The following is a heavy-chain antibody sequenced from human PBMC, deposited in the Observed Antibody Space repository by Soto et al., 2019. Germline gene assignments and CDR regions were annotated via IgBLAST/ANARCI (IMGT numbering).Heavy chain of an antibody. J-gene: IGHJ4*02. V-gene: IGHV3-23*01. CDR2: ISGSGGST. Sequence: GGSLRLSCAASGFTFSSYAMSWVRQAPGKGLEWVSAISGSGGSTYYADSVKGRFTISRDNSKNTLYLQMNSLRAEDTAVYYCAKDGAYYGSGSYYTPAHWHFDYWGQGTLVTVSS. CDR1: GFTFSSYA. D-gene: IGHD3-10*01. CDR3: AKDGAYYGSGSYYTPAHWHFDY.